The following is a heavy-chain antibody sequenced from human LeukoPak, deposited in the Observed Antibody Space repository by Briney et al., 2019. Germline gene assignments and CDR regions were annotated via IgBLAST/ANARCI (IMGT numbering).Heavy chain of an antibody. D-gene: IGHD3-9*01. CDR1: GYTLTGYY. CDR2: INPNSGGT. V-gene: IGHV1-2*02. CDR3: ARDILTGYDFDY. Sequence: ASVKVSCKASGYTLTGYYMHWVRQAPGQGLEWMGWINPNSGGTNYAQKFQGRVTMTRDTSISTAYMELSRLRSDDTAVYYCARDILTGYDFDYWGQGTLVTVSS. J-gene: IGHJ4*02.